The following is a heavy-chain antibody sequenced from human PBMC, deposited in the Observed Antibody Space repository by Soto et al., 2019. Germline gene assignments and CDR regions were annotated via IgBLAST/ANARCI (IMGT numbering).Heavy chain of an antibody. D-gene: IGHD3-16*01. J-gene: IGHJ6*02. Sequence: SETLSLTCTVSGGSISSSSYSWGWIRQPPGKGPEWIGTFYYSGSTYYNPSLKSRVTISVDTTKNQFSLKLSSVTAADTAVYYCTRGLWEREGYGMDVWGQGTTVTVSS. V-gene: IGHV4-39*01. CDR1: GGSISSSSYS. CDR3: TRGLWEREGYGMDV. CDR2: FYYSGST.